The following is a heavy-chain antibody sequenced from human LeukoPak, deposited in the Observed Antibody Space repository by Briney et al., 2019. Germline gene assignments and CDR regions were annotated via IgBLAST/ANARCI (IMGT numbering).Heavy chain of an antibody. CDR1: GYSSTSYW. J-gene: IGHJ4*02. Sequence: GESLKISCKGSGYSSTSYWIGWVRRMPGKGLEWMGIIHPGESDTRYSPSLQGQVTISADKSITTAYLQWGSLKASDTAMYYCARHKYYASGSSIFDYWGQGTLVSVSS. CDR2: IHPGESDT. V-gene: IGHV5-51*01. CDR3: ARHKYYASGSSIFDY. D-gene: IGHD3-10*01.